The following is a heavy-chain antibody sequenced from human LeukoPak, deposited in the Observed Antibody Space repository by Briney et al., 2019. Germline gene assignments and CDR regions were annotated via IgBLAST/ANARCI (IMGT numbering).Heavy chain of an antibody. J-gene: IGHJ5*02. D-gene: IGHD3-3*01. CDR3: ARRGRLARSGYH. V-gene: IGHV4-34*01. Sequence: SETLSLTCAVYGGSFSGYYWSWIRQPPGKGLEWIGEINHSGSTNYNPSLKSRVTISVDTSKNQFSLKLSSVIAADTAVYYCARRGRLARSGYHWGQGTLVTVSS. CDR2: INHSGST. CDR1: GGSFSGYY.